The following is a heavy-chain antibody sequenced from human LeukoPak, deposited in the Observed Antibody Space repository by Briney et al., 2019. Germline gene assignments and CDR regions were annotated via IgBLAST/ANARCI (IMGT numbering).Heavy chain of an antibody. CDR3: AKVDYDFWSGYYVY. D-gene: IGHD3-3*01. J-gene: IGHJ4*02. V-gene: IGHV3-23*01. Sequence: GGSLRLSCAASGFTFSSYAMSWVRQAPGKGLEWVSAISGSGGSTYYADSAKGRFTISRDNSKNTLYLQMNSLRAEDTAVYYCAKVDYDFWSGYYVYWGQGTLVTVSS. CDR2: ISGSGGST. CDR1: GFTFSSYA.